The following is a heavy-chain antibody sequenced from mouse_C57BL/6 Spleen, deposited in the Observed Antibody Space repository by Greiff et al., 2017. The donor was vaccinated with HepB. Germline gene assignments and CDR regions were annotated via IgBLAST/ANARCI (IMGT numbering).Heavy chain of an antibody. J-gene: IGHJ4*01. CDR3: ARDCYYDYEDYAMDY. D-gene: IGHD2-4*01. V-gene: IGHV1-20*01. CDR1: GYSFTGYF. CDR2: INPYNGDT. Sequence: VQLQQSGPELVKPGDSVKISCKASGYSFTGYFMNWVMQSHGKSLEWIGRINPYNGDTFYNQKFKGKATLTVDKSSSTAHMEFRSLTSEDSAVYYCARDCYYDYEDYAMDYWGQGTSVTVSS.